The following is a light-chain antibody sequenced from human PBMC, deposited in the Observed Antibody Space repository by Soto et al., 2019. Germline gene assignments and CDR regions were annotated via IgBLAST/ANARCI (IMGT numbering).Light chain of an antibody. CDR1: QSVLYSSNNRNY. Sequence: DIVMTQSPDSLAVSLGERVTINCKSSQSVLYSSNNRNYLAWFQQKPGQPPKLLIYWASTRESGVPDRFSGSGSGTEFTLTISGLQAEDVAVYYCQQYYNTPLTFGGGTKVDI. J-gene: IGKJ4*01. V-gene: IGKV4-1*01. CDR2: WAS. CDR3: QQYYNTPLT.